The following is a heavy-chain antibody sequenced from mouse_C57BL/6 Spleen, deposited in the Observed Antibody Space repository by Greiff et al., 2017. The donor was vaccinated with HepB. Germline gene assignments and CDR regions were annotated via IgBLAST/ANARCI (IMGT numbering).Heavy chain of an antibody. V-gene: IGHV1-69*01. CDR1: GYTFTSYW. Sequence: QVQLKQSGAELVMPGASVKLSCKASGYTFTSYWMHWVKQRPGQGLEWIGEIDPSDSYTNYNQKFKGKSTLTVDKSSSTAYMQLSSLTSEDAAVYYCARGGYGTWFAYWGQGTLVTVSA. CDR3: ARGGYGTWFAY. J-gene: IGHJ3*01. CDR2: IDPSDSYT. D-gene: IGHD1-1*01.